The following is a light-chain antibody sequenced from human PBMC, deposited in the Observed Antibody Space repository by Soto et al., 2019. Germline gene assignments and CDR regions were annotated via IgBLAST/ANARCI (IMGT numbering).Light chain of an antibody. CDR1: SSDVGNYNY. V-gene: IGLV2-14*01. CDR2: DVS. Sequence: QSVLTQPASVSGSPGQSITISCTGTSSDVGNYNYVSWYQQHPGKAPKLMIHDVSNRPSGVSNRFSGSKSGNTASLTISGLQAEYEADYYCSSYTSSSTYVFGTGTEVTDL. J-gene: IGLJ1*01. CDR3: SSYTSSSTYV.